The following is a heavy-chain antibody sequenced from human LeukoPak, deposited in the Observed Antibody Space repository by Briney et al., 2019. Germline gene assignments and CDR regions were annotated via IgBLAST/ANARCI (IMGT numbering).Heavy chain of an antibody. CDR2: IIPIFDTT. CDR3: ARDRDGDYGDY. D-gene: IGHD4-17*01. CDR1: GGTFSTYA. Sequence: ASVKVSCKASGGTFSTYAISWVRQAPGQGLEWMGGIIPIFDTTIYAQKFKGRVTITADESTSTAYMELSTLRSDDTAVYYCARDRDGDYGDYWGQGTLVTVSS. V-gene: IGHV1-69*13. J-gene: IGHJ4*02.